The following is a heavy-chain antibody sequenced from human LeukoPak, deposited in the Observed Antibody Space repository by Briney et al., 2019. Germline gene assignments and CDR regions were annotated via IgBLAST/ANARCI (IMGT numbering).Heavy chain of an antibody. V-gene: IGHV4-30-2*01. D-gene: IGHD4-17*01. CDR1: GGSISSGGYS. J-gene: IGHJ4*02. CDR2: IYHSGST. CDR3: ARDRYGDHTYFDY. Sequence: PSETLSLTCAVSGGSISSGGYSWSWIRQPPGKGLEWIGYIYHSGSTYYNPSLKSRGTISVDRSKNQFSLKLNSVTAADTAVYYCARDRYGDHTYFDYWGQGTLVTVSS.